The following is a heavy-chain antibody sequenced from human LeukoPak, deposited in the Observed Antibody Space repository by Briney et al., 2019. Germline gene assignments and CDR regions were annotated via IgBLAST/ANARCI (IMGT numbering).Heavy chain of an antibody. D-gene: IGHD6-19*01. CDR3: ARGGQAVADWGNNWFDP. J-gene: IGHJ5*02. V-gene: IGHV1-46*01. CDR1: GYTFTSYY. CDR2: INPRGGST. Sequence: ASVKVSCKASGYTFTSYYMHWVRQAPGQGLEWMGIINPRGGSTSYAQKFQGRVTMTRDMSTSTVYVELSSLRSEDTAVYYCARGGQAVADWGNNWFDPWGQGTLVTVSS.